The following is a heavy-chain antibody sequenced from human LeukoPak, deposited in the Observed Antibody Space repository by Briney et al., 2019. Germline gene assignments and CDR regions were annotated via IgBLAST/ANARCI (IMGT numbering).Heavy chain of an antibody. D-gene: IGHD6-6*01. Sequence: GESLKISCKGSGYSFTSYWIGWVRQMPGKGLGWMGIIYPGDSDTRYSPSFQGQVTISADKSISTAYLQWSSLKAWDTAMYYCARSPIFSSSRPVDWGQGTLVTVSS. J-gene: IGHJ4*02. CDR3: ARSPIFSSSRPVD. V-gene: IGHV5-51*01. CDR2: IYPGDSDT. CDR1: GYSFTSYW.